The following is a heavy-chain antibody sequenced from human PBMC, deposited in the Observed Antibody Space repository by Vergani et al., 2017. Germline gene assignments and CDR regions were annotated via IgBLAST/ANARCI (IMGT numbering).Heavy chain of an antibody. CDR1: GASITSGSFY. Sequence: QVHLHEAGPGLVKPSQTLSLTCTVSGASITSGSFYWSWIRQPAGKGLEWIGTIYYTGTTYYNEAHKSRLTISVDTSKNQFSLNLTSVTAADTAVYYCTRHGRSGWAGYFQHWGQGTLVTASS. D-gene: IGHD6-19*01. J-gene: IGHJ1*01. CDR3: TRHGRSGWAGYFQH. V-gene: IGHV4-39*01. CDR2: IYYTGTT.